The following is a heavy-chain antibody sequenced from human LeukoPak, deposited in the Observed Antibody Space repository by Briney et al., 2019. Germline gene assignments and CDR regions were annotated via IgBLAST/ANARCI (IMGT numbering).Heavy chain of an antibody. J-gene: IGHJ4*02. CDR1: GYTFSNYW. D-gene: IGHD3-16*01. CDR2: ISPKNGYV. Sequence: GASVKVSCTASGYTFSNYWIQWFRQAPGQGREWMGWISPKNGYVDYAKNLQGRVALTRDTSTTTVYLGLSRLTSDGTAVYYCARDDPHQRFVYWGQGTQVTVSS. V-gene: IGHV1-2*02. CDR3: ARDDPHQRFVY.